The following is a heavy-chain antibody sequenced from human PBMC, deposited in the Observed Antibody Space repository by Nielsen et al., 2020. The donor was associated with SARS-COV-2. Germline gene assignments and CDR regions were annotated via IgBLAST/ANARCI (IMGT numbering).Heavy chain of an antibody. CDR3: TRGGMATASFDY. CDR2: LSGSGGST. V-gene: IGHV3-23*01. J-gene: IGHJ4*02. CDR1: GFTFSSHA. D-gene: IGHD5-24*01. Sequence: GESLKISCAASGFTFSSHAMSWVRQAPGKGLEWVSALSGSGGSTYNADSVKGRFTISRDNSKNTLYLQMNSLRAEDTAVYYCTRGGMATASFDYWGQGTLVTVSS.